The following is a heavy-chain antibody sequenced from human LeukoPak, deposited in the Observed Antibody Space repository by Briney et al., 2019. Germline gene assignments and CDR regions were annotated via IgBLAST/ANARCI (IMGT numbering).Heavy chain of an antibody. Sequence: PGGSLRLSCAASGFTFSSYSMNWVRQAPGKGLEWVSGISGSGGSTYYADSVKGRFTISRDNSKNTLYLQMNSLRAEDTAVYYCARAGAVAGNENDYWGQGTLVTVSS. J-gene: IGHJ4*02. CDR1: GFTFSSYS. CDR2: ISGSGGST. D-gene: IGHD6-19*01. V-gene: IGHV3-23*01. CDR3: ARAGAVAGNENDY.